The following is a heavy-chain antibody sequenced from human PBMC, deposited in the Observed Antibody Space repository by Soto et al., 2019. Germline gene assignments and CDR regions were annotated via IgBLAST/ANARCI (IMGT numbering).Heavy chain of an antibody. CDR3: ARAYSNYLRWFDP. CDR2: INAGNGNT. V-gene: IGHV1-3*01. J-gene: IGHJ5*02. CDR1: GYTFTIYA. D-gene: IGHD4-4*01. Sequence: ASVKVSCKASGYTFTIYAMHWVRQAPGQRLEWMGWINAGNGNTKYSQKFQGRVTITRDTSASTAYMELSSLRSEDTAVYYCARAYSNYLRWFDPWGQGTLVTVSS.